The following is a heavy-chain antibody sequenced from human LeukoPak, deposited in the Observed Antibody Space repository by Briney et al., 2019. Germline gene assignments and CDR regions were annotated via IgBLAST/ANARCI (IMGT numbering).Heavy chain of an antibody. CDR2: IYHSGST. CDR3: ASDNIGLRLGELSPEYNWFDP. CDR1: GYSISSGYY. J-gene: IGHJ5*02. V-gene: IGHV4-38-2*02. Sequence: SETLSLTCSVSGYSISSGYYWGWIRQPPGKGLEWIGRIYHSGSTYYNPSLKSRVTISVDTSKKQFSLKLSSVTAADTAVYYCASDNIGLRLGELSPEYNWFDPWGQGTLVTVSS. D-gene: IGHD3-16*02.